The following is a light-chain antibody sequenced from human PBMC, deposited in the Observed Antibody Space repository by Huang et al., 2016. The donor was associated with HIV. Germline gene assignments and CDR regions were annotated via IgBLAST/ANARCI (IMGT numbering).Light chain of an antibody. CDR1: QGIGNS. Sequence: DIQMTQSPSSLSASVGDRVTITCRASQGIGNSLAWYQQKPEKAPRLRLYATSTLEIGVPSIFSGSGSGTHYTLTSNTLQPEDIASYYCQQYHSLPWTFGQGTKVEIK. CDR3: QQYHSLPWT. J-gene: IGKJ1*01. CDR2: ATS. V-gene: IGKV1-NL1*01.